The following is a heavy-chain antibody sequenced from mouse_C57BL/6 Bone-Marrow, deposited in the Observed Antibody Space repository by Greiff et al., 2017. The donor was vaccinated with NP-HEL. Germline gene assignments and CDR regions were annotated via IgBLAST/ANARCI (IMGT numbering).Heavy chain of an antibody. CDR2: INPYNGGT. D-gene: IGHD2-2*01. J-gene: IGHJ3*01. V-gene: IGHV1-19*01. CDR3: ARSTRGYPFAY. CDR1: GYTFTDYY. Sequence: EVQLQQSGPVLVKPGASVKMSCKASGYTFTDYYMNWVKQSHGKSLEWIGVINPYNGGTSYNQKFKGKATLTVDQSSSTAYMELNSLTSEDSAVYYCARSTRGYPFAYWGQGTLVTVSA.